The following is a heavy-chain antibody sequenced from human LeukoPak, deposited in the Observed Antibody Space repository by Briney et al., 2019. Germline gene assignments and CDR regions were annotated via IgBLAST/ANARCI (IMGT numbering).Heavy chain of an antibody. D-gene: IGHD3-3*01. CDR3: ARDRSGYANDAFDF. V-gene: IGHV3-30-3*01. CDR1: GFTFSNYA. CDR2: LSYGGTNK. J-gene: IGHJ3*01. Sequence: GGSLRLSCAASGFTFSNYAMHWVRQAPGKGLEWVAVLSYGGTNKYYADSVKGRFTISRDDSKNTMFLQMNSLRAEDTAVYHCARDRSGYANDAFDFWGQGTMVTVSS.